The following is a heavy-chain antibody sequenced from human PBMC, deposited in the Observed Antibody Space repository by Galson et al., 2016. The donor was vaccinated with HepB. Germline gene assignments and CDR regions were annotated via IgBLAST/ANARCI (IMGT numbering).Heavy chain of an antibody. CDR2: IDYSGST. Sequence: TLSLTCAVYGASFSGYYWSWIRQPPGKGLEWIGYIDYSGSTYYNPSLKSGVTMSVDTSQNQFSLKLSSVTAADTAEYYCARARTRGYFDSWGQGTLVTVSA. D-gene: IGHD3-10*01. V-gene: IGHV4-34*09. J-gene: IGHJ4*02. CDR1: GASFSGYY. CDR3: ARARTRGYFDS.